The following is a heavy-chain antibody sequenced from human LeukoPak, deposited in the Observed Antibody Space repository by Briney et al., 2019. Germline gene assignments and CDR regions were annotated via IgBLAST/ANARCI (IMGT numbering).Heavy chain of an antibody. CDR3: AKDPYGGNSRSAFDI. J-gene: IGHJ3*02. Sequence: GGSLRLSCAASGFTFSNYWMTWVRQAPGKGLEWVANIKQDGSEKYYVDSVKGRFTISRDNAENSLYLQMNSLRAEDTAVYYCAKDPYGGNSRSAFDIWGQGTMVTVSS. V-gene: IGHV3-7*01. D-gene: IGHD4-23*01. CDR1: GFTFSNYW. CDR2: IKQDGSEK.